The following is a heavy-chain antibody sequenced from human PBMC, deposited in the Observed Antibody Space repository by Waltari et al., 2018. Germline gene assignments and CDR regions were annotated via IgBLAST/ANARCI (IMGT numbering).Heavy chain of an antibody. CDR1: GGTFSSYA. Sequence: QVQLVQSGAEVKKPGSSVKVSCKASGGTFSSYAISWVRQAPGQGLEWMGGRIPIVGTADYAQKFQGRVTITADKSTSTAYRELSSLRSEYTAVYYCARLGDYGSGSYYPPPDYWGQGTLVTVSS. CDR3: ARLGDYGSGSYYPPPDY. D-gene: IGHD3-10*01. J-gene: IGHJ4*02. CDR2: RIPIVGTA. V-gene: IGHV1-69*14.